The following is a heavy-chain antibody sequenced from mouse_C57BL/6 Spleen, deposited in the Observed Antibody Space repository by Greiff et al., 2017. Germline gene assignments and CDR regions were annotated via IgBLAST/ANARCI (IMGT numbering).Heavy chain of an antibody. V-gene: IGHV5-17*01. CDR3: ANYYSNYVRNYYAMDY. CDR2: ISSGSSTI. D-gene: IGHD2-5*01. J-gene: IGHJ4*01. CDR1: GFTFSDYG. Sequence: EVMLVESGGGLVKPGGSLKLSCAASGFTFSDYGMHWVRQAPEKGLEWVAYISSGSSTIYYADTVKGRFTISRDNAKNTLFLQMTSLRAEDTAMYYCANYYSNYVRNYYAMDYWGQGTSVTVSS.